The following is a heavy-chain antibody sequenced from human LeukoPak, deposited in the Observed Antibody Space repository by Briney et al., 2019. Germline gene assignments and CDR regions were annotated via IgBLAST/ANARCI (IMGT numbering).Heavy chain of an antibody. CDR1: GGSISSYY. CDR3: AVGGGTDAFDI. V-gene: IGHV4-59*08. CDR2: IYYSGST. Sequence: PSETLSLTCTVSGGSISSYYWSWLRQPPGKGLEWIGYIYYSGSTNYNPSLKSRVTISVDTSKNQFSLKLSSVTAADTAVYYCAVGGGTDAFDIWGQGTIVTVSS. D-gene: IGHD3-16*01. J-gene: IGHJ3*02.